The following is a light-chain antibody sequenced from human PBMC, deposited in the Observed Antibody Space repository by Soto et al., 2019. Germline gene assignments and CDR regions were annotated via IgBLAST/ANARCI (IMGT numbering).Light chain of an antibody. V-gene: IGKV3-20*01. CDR2: GAS. J-gene: IGKJ4*01. CDR3: RQYGRSLGFA. Sequence: EGVLTQSPGTLSLCPGEIATRSCMAIQSVSSDLLAWYQEKPGQAPRLLIYGASNRATGIPDRFSGSGSGTDYTLTISRPEPEDFAVYYCRQYGRSLGFAFGGGTKVDIK. CDR1: QSVSSDL.